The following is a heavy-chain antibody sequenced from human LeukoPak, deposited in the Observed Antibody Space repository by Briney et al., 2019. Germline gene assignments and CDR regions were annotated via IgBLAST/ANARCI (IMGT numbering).Heavy chain of an antibody. CDR2: ISGSGGST. Sequence: GGSLRLSWAAAGFTFSSYAMSWVRQAPGKGLEWVSAISGSGGSTYYADSVKRRFTISRDNSKNTLYLQMNSLRAEVTAVYYCAKDLRPSQPHWGQGTLVTVSS. J-gene: IGHJ1*01. V-gene: IGHV3-23*01. CDR3: AKDLRPSQPH. CDR1: GFTFSSYA.